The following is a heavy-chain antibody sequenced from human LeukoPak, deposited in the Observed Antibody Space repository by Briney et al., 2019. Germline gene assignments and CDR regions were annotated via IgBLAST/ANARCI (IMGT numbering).Heavy chain of an antibody. CDR3: ARAGYYDIFTGPPDF. D-gene: IGHD3-9*01. CDR1: GGSISSSNW. Sequence: SETLSLTCGVSGGSISSSNWWSWVRQPPGKGLEWIGDIYHSGNTYYNPPLKSRVTISVDKSKNQFSMKLNSVTAADTAVYYCARAGYYDIFTGPPDFWGQGTLVTVSS. J-gene: IGHJ4*02. V-gene: IGHV4-4*02. CDR2: IYHSGNT.